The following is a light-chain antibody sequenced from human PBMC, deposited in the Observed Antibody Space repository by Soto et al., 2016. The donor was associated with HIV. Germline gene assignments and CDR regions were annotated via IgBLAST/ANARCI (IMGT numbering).Light chain of an antibody. V-gene: IGLV3-1*01. J-gene: IGLJ1*01. CDR1: KLGDKY. CDR3: QAWDSTIGGX. Sequence: SYDLTQAPSVSVSPGQTASITCSGDKLGDKYVCWYQQKPGQSPVLVIYQDNKRPSGIPERFSGSNSGNTATLTISGTQAIDEAEYYCQAWDSTIGGXFGTGTKGHRP. CDR2: QDN.